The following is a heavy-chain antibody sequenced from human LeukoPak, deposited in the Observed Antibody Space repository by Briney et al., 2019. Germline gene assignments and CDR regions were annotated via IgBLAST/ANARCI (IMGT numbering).Heavy chain of an antibody. CDR2: ISSSGSTI. CDR1: GFTFSDYY. D-gene: IGHD3-3*01. J-gene: IGHJ5*02. CDR3: AKDSASDDFWSGSFDP. Sequence: GGSLRLSCAASGFTFSDYYMSWIRQAPGKGLEWVSYISSSGSTIYYADSVKGRFTISRDNSKNTLYLQMNSLRAEDTAVYYCAKDSASDDFWSGSFDPWGQGTLVTVSS. V-gene: IGHV3-11*01.